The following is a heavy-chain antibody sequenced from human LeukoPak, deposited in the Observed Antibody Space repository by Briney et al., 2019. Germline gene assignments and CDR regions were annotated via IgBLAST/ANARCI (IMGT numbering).Heavy chain of an antibody. CDR2: IYYSGST. J-gene: IGHJ6*03. Sequence: SETLSLTCTVSGYSIGSRNYYWSWIRQPPGKGLEWIGYIYYSGSTSYNPSLKSRVTISVDTSKNQFSLKLSSVTAADTAVYYCARRAAFWRSPDYYYYMDVWGKGTTVTVSS. D-gene: IGHD3-3*01. CDR3: ARRAAFWRSPDYYYYMDV. V-gene: IGHV4-61*01. CDR1: GYSIGSRNYY.